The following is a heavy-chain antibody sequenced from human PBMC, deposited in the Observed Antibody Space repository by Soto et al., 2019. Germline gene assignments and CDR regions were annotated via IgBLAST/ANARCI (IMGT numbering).Heavy chain of an antibody. V-gene: IGHV1-18*01. J-gene: IGHJ4*02. CDR1: GYTFTSYG. D-gene: IGHD3-10*01. Sequence: EASVKVSCKASGYTFTSYGISWVRQAPGQGLEWMGWISAYNGNTNYAQKLQGRVTMTTDTSTSTAYMELRSLRSDDTAVYYCARLYGSGKERTYYFDYWGQGTLVTVSS. CDR3: ARLYGSGKERTYYFDY. CDR2: ISAYNGNT.